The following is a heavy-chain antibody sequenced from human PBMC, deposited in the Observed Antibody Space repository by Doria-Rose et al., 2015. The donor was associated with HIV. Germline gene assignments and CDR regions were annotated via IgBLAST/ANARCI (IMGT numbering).Heavy chain of an antibody. V-gene: IGHV4-30-4*01. D-gene: IGHD2-21*02. CDR2: IHYTGST. J-gene: IGHJ6*02. CDR3: ARNYCGGDCQSYYYYYGMDV. Sequence: MGLEWIGYIHYTGSTYYNPSLKSRIIISVDTSKKQFSLELSSVTAADTAVYYCARNYCGGDCQSYYYYYGMDVWGQGTTVTVSS.